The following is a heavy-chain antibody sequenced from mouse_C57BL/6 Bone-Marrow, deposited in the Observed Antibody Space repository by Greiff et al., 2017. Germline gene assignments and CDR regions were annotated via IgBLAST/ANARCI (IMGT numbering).Heavy chain of an antibody. Sequence: EVQLQQSGAELVRPGASVKLSCTASGFNIKDDYMHWVKQRPEQGLEWIGWIDPENGDTEYASKFQGKATITADTSSNTAYLQLSSLTSEDTAVXYCTSYITTVVAPYYAMDYWGQGTSVTVSS. D-gene: IGHD1-1*01. J-gene: IGHJ4*01. CDR3: TSYITTVVAPYYAMDY. V-gene: IGHV14-4*01. CDR2: IDPENGDT. CDR1: GFNIKDDY.